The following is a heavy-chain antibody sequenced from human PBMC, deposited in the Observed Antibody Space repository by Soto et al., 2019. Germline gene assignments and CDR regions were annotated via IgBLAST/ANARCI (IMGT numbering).Heavy chain of an antibody. D-gene: IGHD3-3*01. CDR3: AKDSRLPGFGLLIHAFDI. Sequence: GGSLRLSCAVSGFTFNDYAMSWVRQAPGKGLEWVSTISGSLGSAYYAASVEGRFTISGDNSNNTLYLQMNSLRVEDTATYYCAKDSRLPGFGLLIHAFDIWGQGTLVTVSS. V-gene: IGHV3-23*01. J-gene: IGHJ4*02. CDR2: ISGSLGSA. CDR1: GFTFNDYA.